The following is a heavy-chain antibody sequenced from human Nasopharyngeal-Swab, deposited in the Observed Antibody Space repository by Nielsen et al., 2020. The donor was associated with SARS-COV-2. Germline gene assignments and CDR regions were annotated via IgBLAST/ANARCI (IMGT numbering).Heavy chain of an antibody. V-gene: IGHV3-30-3*01. CDR2: ISYDGSNK. J-gene: IGHJ4*02. CDR3: ARGPFYYFDY. Sequence: VRQAPGKGLEWVAVISYDGSNKYYADSVKGRFTISRGNSKNTLYLQMNSLRAEDTAVYYCARGPFYYFDYWGQGTLVTVSS.